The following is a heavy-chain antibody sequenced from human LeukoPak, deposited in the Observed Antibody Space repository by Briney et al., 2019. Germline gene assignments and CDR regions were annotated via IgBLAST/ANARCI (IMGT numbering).Heavy chain of an antibody. V-gene: IGHV4-31*03. CDR1: GGSIIGGHYY. CDR2: IYYSGST. CDR3: ARGGYSYDHYFDY. D-gene: IGHD5-18*01. J-gene: IGHJ4*02. Sequence: PSETLSLTCTVSGGSIIGGHYYWTWIRQHPGKGLEWIGYIYYSGSTSHNPSLKSRVIISVDTSKNQFSLKLSSVTAADTAVSYYARGGYSYDHYFDYWGQGTLVTVSS.